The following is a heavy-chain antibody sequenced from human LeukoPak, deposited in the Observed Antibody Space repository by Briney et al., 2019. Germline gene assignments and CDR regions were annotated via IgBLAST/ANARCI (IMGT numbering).Heavy chain of an antibody. Sequence: GGSLRLSCAASGFTVSSNYMSWVRQAPGKGLEWVSVIYSGGSTYDADSVQGRFTISRDNSKNSLYLQMNSLRAEDTAVYYCARQAGYYSYYMDVWGKGTTVTVSS. CDR2: IYSGGST. V-gene: IGHV3-66*04. CDR1: GFTVSSNY. D-gene: IGHD3-9*01. J-gene: IGHJ6*03. CDR3: ARQAGYYSYYMDV.